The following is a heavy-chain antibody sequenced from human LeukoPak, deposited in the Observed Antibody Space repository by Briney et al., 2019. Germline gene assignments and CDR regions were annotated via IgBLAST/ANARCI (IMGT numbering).Heavy chain of an antibody. CDR1: GGTFSSYA. V-gene: IGHV1-69*05. Sequence: SVKVSCKASGGTFSSYAISWVRQAPGQGLEWMGGINPIFGTANYAQKFQGRVTITTDESTSTAYMELSSLRSEDTAVYYCARASPPYYYDSSGYYFDYWGQGTLVTVSS. CDR3: ARASPPYYYDSSGYYFDY. D-gene: IGHD3-22*01. J-gene: IGHJ4*02. CDR2: INPIFGTA.